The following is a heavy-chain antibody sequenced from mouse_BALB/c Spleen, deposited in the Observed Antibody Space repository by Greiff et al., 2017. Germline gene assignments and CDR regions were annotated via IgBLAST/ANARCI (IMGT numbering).Heavy chain of an antibody. CDR1: GFTFSSFG. CDR2: ISSGSSTI. CDR3: ARAGPGAY. V-gene: IGHV5-17*02. J-gene: IGHJ3*01. Sequence: DVKLVESGGGLVQPGGSRKLSCAASGFTFSSFGMHWVRQAPEKGLEWVAYISSGSSTIYYADTVKGRFTISRDNPKNTLFLQMTSLRSEDTAMYYCARAGPGAYWGQGTLVTVSA.